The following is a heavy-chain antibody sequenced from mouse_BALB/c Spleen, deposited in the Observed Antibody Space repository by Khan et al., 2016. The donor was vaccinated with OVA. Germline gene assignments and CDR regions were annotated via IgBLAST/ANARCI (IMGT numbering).Heavy chain of an antibody. J-gene: IGHJ2*01. V-gene: IGHV1-5*01. CDR3: KRSGFGNDESGDN. CDR1: DYTFTNYW. CDR2: IYPGNSDT. Sequence: VQLKQSGTVLARPGASVKMSCKGSDYTFTNYWMHWVKQRPGQGLEWIGVIYPGNSDTNYNQKFKGKAKLTAVTSTSTAYMELNSLTSEDSAVNYVKRSGFGNDESGDNWGQGTTLTVSS. D-gene: IGHD1-3*01.